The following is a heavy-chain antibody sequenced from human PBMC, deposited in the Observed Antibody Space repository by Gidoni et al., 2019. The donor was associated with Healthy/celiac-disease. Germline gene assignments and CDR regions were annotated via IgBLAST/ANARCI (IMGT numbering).Heavy chain of an antibody. J-gene: IGHJ4*02. V-gene: IGHV3-33*01. CDR2: IWYDGSNK. CDR3: ARGYAAAGTSNFDY. D-gene: IGHD6-13*01. CDR1: GFTFSSYG. Sequence: VQLVEAGGGVVQPGRSLRLSCAASGFTFSSYGMHWVRQAPGKGLEWVAVIWYDGSNKYYADSVKGRFTISRDKSKNTLYLQMNSLRAEDTAVYYCARGYAAAGTSNFDYWGQGTLVTVSS.